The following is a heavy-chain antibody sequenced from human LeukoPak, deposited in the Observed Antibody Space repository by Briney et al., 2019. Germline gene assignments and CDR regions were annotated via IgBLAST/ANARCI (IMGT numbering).Heavy chain of an antibody. CDR3: ARHRSPSRYSYASGGFYYTDY. V-gene: IGHV4-39*01. J-gene: IGHJ4*02. Sequence: SETLSLTCTVSGDSISTSIYFWGWSRQPQGKGLEWIESIFYGGSTHYNPSLKSRVTMSVDTSKNHFSLKLTSVTATDTALYYCARHRSPSRYSYASGGFYYTDYWGQGTLVTVSS. D-gene: IGHD3-22*01. CDR1: GDSISTSIYF. CDR2: IFYGGST.